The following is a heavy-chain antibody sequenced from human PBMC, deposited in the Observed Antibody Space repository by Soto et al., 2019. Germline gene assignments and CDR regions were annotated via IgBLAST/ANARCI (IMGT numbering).Heavy chain of an antibody. Sequence: PGGSLRLSCAASGFTFSNAWMNWVRQAPGKGLEWVGRIKSKTDGGTTDYAAPVKGRFTISRDDSKNTLYLQMNSLKTEDTAVYYCTTAPIGYDSSGPPDSYFDYWGQGTLVTVSS. D-gene: IGHD3-22*01. CDR3: TTAPIGYDSSGPPDSYFDY. CDR1: GFTFSNAW. J-gene: IGHJ4*02. CDR2: IKSKTDGGTT. V-gene: IGHV3-15*07.